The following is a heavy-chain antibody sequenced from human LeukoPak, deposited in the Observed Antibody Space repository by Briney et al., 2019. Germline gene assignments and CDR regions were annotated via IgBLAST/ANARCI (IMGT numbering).Heavy chain of an antibody. CDR3: AKGYSGYDSDFDY. CDR2: IGGSGIGT. V-gene: IGHV3-23*01. J-gene: IGHJ4*02. D-gene: IGHD5-12*01. CDR1: GFIFSSYA. Sequence: GGSLRLSCAASGFIFSSYAMSWVRQAPGKGLEWVSAIGGSGIGTYYADSVKGRFTISRDNSKTTLYLQMNSLRAEDTAVYYCAKGYSGYDSDFDYWGQGTLVTVSS.